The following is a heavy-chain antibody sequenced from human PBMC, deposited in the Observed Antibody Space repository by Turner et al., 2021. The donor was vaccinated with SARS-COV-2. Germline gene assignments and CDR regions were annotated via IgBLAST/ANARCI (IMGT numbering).Heavy chain of an antibody. J-gene: IGHJ6*02. CDR3: AKESGSYYYYYYGMDV. Sequence: QVQLVESGGGVVQPGRSLRLSCAASGFTFSSYGIHWVRQAPGKGMEWVAVISYDGSDKYYADSVKGRFTISRDNSKNTLYLQMNSLRAEDTAVYYCAKESGSYYYYYYGMDVWGQGTTVTVSS. V-gene: IGHV3-30*18. CDR1: GFTFSSYG. D-gene: IGHD1-26*01. CDR2: ISYDGSDK.